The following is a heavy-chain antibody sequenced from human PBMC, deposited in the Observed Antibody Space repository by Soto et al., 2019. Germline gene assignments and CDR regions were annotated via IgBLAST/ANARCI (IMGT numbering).Heavy chain of an antibody. Sequence: GGSFRLSYAGSGLTVSSNYMSCVRQAPGKGLEWVAVISYDGRDQHYADPAKGRFTTSRDNSKNTLFLQLNSLRATVTAIYYCNHVDTSGYRGNFDSWGHGTLVTVSS. CDR2: ISYDGRDQ. V-gene: IGHV3-30*03. J-gene: IGHJ4*01. CDR3: NHVDTSGYRGNFDS. D-gene: IGHD3-22*01. CDR1: GLTVSSNY.